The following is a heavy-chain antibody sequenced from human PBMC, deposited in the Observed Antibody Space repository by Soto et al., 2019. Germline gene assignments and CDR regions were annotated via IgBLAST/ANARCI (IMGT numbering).Heavy chain of an antibody. Sequence: EVQLLESGGGLVQPGGSLRLSCAASGFTFSIYAMGWVRQAPGKGLEWVSDISGSGDSTYYADSVKGRFTISRDNSKNTLYLQMNSLRAEDTAVYYCAKVGNSGNYRFDNWGQGTLVTVSS. J-gene: IGHJ4*02. D-gene: IGHD1-26*01. CDR1: GFTFSIYA. CDR2: ISGSGDST. V-gene: IGHV3-23*01. CDR3: AKVGNSGNYRFDN.